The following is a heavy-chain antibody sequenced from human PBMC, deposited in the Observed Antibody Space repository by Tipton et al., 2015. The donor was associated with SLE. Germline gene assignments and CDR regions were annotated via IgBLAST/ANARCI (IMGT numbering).Heavy chain of an antibody. Sequence: TLSLTCTVSGGSISTSSYYWGWIRQPPGKGLEWIGNVYYTGSTFYNPSLKSRVTISIDKSKNQFSLKLTSVTAADTAVYHCTRVPRYNWNYIADWGQGTLVSVSS. D-gene: IGHD1-7*01. V-gene: IGHV4-39*07. CDR1: GGSISTSSYY. CDR2: VYYTGST. CDR3: TRVPRYNWNYIAD. J-gene: IGHJ4*02.